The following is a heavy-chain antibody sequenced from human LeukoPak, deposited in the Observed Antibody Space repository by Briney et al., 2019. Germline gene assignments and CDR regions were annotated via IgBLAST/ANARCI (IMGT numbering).Heavy chain of an antibody. J-gene: IGHJ4*02. CDR1: GYTFTGYY. D-gene: IGHD3-10*01. CDR2: INPNSGGT. Sequence: ASVKVSCKASGYTFTGYYMHWVRQAPGQGLEWMGWINPNSGGTNYAQKFQGWVTMTRDTSISTAYMELSRLRSDDTAVYYCARALRVGYYGSGSYWVYWGQGTLVTVSS. CDR3: ARALRVGYYGSGSYWVY. V-gene: IGHV1-2*04.